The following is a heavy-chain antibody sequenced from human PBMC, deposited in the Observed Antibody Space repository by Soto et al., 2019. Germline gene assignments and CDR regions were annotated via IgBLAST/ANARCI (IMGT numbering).Heavy chain of an antibody. V-gene: IGHV4-34*01. Sequence: SATLALTCAVYGGSVSCYCWSWIRQPPGKGLEWIGEINHSGSPNYNPSLKSRVTISVDTSKNQFSLKLSSVTAADTAVYYCARLTYYYDSSGYLKLYYFDYWGQGTLVTVSS. CDR3: ARLTYYYDSSGYLKLYYFDY. J-gene: IGHJ4*02. CDR1: GGSVSCYC. D-gene: IGHD3-22*01. CDR2: INHSGSP.